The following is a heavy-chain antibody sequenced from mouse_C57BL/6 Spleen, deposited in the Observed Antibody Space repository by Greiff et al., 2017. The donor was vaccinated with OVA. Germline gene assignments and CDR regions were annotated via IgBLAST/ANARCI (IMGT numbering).Heavy chain of an antibody. CDR1: GYSFTDYN. CDR2: INPNYGTT. D-gene: IGHD4-1*01. Sequence: EVKLVESGPELVKPGASVKISCKASGYSFTDYNMNWVKQSNGKSLEWIGVINPNYGTTSYNQKFKGKATLTVDQSSSTAYMQLNSLTSEDSAVYYCARVSGTGDYYAMDYWGQGTSVTVSS. CDR3: ARVSGTGDYYAMDY. V-gene: IGHV1-39*01. J-gene: IGHJ4*01.